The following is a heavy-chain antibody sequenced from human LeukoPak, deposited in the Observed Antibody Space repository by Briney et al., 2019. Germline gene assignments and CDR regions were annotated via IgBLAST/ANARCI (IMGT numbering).Heavy chain of an antibody. CDR3: AETSLCYTRTSYNTGRLPL. CDR1: GFSFSTNA. D-gene: IGHD2-2*02. CDR2: LSGSGGNT. J-gene: IGHJ4*02. Sequence: GGSLRLSCTVSGFSFSTNAMSWFRQAPGKGLEWVSALSGSGGNTYYADSVKGRFTISRDNSKNTLYLQMNSLRAEDTAKYYGAETSLCYTRTSYNTGRLPLWGQRTLVTVSS. V-gene: IGHV3-23*01.